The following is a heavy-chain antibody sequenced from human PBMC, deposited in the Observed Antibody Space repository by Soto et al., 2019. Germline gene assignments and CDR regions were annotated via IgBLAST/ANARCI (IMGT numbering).Heavy chain of an antibody. Sequence: SEKLSLTCTVSGGSMSSEGYYWSWIRQHPGKGLEWIGYIYYSGLTDYNPSLKSRLTISVDKSKNEFYLKMRSVTAADTAVYYCAYLRGFTGYPVYLGQAILVSSPQ. CDR3: AYLRGFTGYPVY. D-gene: IGHD3-16*01. CDR2: IYYSGLT. J-gene: IGHJ4*02. V-gene: IGHV4-31*03. CDR1: GGSMSSEGYY.